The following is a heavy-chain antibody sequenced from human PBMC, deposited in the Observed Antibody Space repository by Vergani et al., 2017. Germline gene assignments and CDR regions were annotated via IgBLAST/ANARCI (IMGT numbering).Heavy chain of an antibody. V-gene: IGHV3-73*01. J-gene: IGHJ5*02. CDR3: AKGDSTVTTLWFDP. D-gene: IGHD4-17*01. CDR2: IRSKANSYAT. Sequence: EVQLVESGGGLVQPGGSLKLSCAASGFTFSGSAMHWVRQASGKGLEWVGRIRSKANSYATAYAASVKGRFTISRDDSKNTAYLQMNSLKTEDTAVYYCAKGDSTVTTLWFDPWGQGTLVTVSS. CDR1: GFTFSGSA.